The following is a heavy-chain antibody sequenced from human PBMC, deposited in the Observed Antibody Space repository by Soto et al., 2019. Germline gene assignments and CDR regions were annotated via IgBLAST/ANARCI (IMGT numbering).Heavy chain of an antibody. CDR1: GYTFTSCG. J-gene: IGHJ6*02. CDR3: ARDFDDYVWGRYYYYGMDV. CDR2: ISAYNGNT. D-gene: IGHD3-16*01. Sequence: ASVKVSCNASGYTFTSCGISWVRQAPGQGLEWMGWISAYNGNTNYAQKLQGRVTMTTDTSTSTAYMELRSLRSDDTAVYYCARDFDDYVWGRYYYYGMDVWGQGTTVTVSS. V-gene: IGHV1-18*04.